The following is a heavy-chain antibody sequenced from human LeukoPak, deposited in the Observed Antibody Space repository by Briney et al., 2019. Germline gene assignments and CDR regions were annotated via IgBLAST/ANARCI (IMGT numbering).Heavy chain of an antibody. J-gene: IGHJ4*02. V-gene: IGHV4-59*01. Sequence: SETLSLTCTVSGDSISSYYWSWIRQPPGKGLEWIGYIYYSGSTNYNPSLKSRVTISVDTSKNQFSLKLSSVTAADTAVYYCARDQGGPGAGFDYWGQGTLVTVSS. CDR1: GDSISSYY. CDR2: IYYSGST. CDR3: ARDQGGPGAGFDY. D-gene: IGHD2-15*01.